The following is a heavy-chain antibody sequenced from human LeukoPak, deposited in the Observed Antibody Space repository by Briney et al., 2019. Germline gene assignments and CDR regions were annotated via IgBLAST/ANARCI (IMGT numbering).Heavy chain of an antibody. D-gene: IGHD3-10*01. V-gene: IGHV4-59*08. Sequence: SETLSLTCTVSGDSISSYYWSWIRQPPGKGLEWIGYTYYSGSTNYNPSLKSRVTISVDTSKNQFSLKLGSVTAADTAVYFCARLDYGSGSYVDYWGQGTLVTVSS. CDR2: TYYSGST. CDR3: ARLDYGSGSYVDY. J-gene: IGHJ4*02. CDR1: GDSISSYY.